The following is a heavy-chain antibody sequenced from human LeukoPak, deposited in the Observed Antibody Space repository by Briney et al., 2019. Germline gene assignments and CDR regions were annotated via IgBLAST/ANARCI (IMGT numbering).Heavy chain of an antibody. D-gene: IGHD5-24*01. CDR1: GFTFSSYS. V-gene: IGHV3-21*04. CDR2: ISSSSYI. Sequence: GGSLRLSCAASGFTFSSYSMNWVRQAPGKGLEWVSSISSSSYIYYADSVKGRFTISRDNAKNSLYLQMNSLRAEDTALYYCAKAGGRWLQSNLVSWGQGTLVTVSS. CDR3: AKAGGRWLQSNLVS. J-gene: IGHJ4*02.